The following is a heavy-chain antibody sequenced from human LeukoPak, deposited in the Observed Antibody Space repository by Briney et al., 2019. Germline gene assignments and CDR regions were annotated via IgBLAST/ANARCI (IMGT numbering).Heavy chain of an antibody. V-gene: IGHV3-9*01. D-gene: IGHD6-13*01. J-gene: IGHJ4*02. Sequence: GGSLRLSCAASGFTFDDYAMHWVRQAPGKGLEWVSGISWNSGSIGYADSVKGRFTIYRDNAKNSLYLQMNSLRAEDTALYYCAKDMTAAAGSIDYWGQGTLVTVSS. CDR3: AKDMTAAAGSIDY. CDR2: ISWNSGSI. CDR1: GFTFDDYA.